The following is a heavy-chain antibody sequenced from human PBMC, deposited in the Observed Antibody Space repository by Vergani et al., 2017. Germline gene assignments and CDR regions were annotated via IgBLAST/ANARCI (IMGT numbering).Heavy chain of an antibody. V-gene: IGHV3-72*01. CDR3: TTDPAYYYDSSGYSIFDY. CDR1: GFTFSDHY. Sequence: EVQLVESGGGLVQPGGSLRLSCAASGFTFSDHYMDWVRQAPGKGLEWVGRTRNKANSYTTEYAASVKGRFTISRDDSKNTLYLQMNSLKTEDTAVYYCTTDPAYYYDSSGYSIFDYWGQGTLVTVSS. CDR2: TRNKANSYTT. D-gene: IGHD3-22*01. J-gene: IGHJ4*02.